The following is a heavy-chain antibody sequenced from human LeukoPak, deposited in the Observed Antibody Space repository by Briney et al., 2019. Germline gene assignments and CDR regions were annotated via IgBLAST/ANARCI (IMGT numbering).Heavy chain of an antibody. D-gene: IGHD6-19*01. V-gene: IGHV4-34*01. Sequence: PSETLSLTCAVYGGSFSGYYWSWIRQPPGKGLEWIGEINHSGSTNYNPSLKSRVTISVDTSKNQFSLKLSSVTAADTAVYYCARGFSSGWFYYYYGMDVWGQGTTVTVSS. CDR1: GGSFSGYY. CDR2: INHSGST. J-gene: IGHJ6*02. CDR3: ARGFSSGWFYYYYGMDV.